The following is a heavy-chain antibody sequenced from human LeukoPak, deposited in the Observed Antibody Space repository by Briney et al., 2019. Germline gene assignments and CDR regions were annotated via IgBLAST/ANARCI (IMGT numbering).Heavy chain of an antibody. Sequence: PSETLSLTCAVYGGSFSSYYWGWIRQPPGKGLEWIGSIYYSGSTYYNPSLKSRVTISVDTSKNQFSLKLSSVTAADTAVYYCAREEVAAAGTGGYWGQGTLVTVSS. V-gene: IGHV4-39*07. J-gene: IGHJ4*02. CDR3: AREEVAAAGTGGY. D-gene: IGHD6-13*01. CDR1: GGSFSSYY. CDR2: IYYSGST.